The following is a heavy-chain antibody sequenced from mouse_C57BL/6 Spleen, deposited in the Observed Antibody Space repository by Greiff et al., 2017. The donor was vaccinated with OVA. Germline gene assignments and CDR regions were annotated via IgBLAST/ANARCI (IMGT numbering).Heavy chain of an antibody. CDR2: IYPGSGST. CDR1: GYTFTSYW. J-gene: IGHJ1*03. CDR3: ARHDGYYEDWYFDV. Sequence: QVQLQQPGAELVKPGASVKMSCKASGYTFTSYWITWVKQRPGQGLEWIGDIYPGSGSTNYNEKFKSKATLTVDTSSSTAYMQLSSLTSEDSAFYYCARHDGYYEDWYFDVWGTGTTVTVSS. D-gene: IGHD2-3*01. V-gene: IGHV1-55*01.